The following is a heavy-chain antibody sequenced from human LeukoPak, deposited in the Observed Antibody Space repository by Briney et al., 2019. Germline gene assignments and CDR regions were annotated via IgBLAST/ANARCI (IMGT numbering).Heavy chain of an antibody. D-gene: IGHD5-18*01. CDR3: ARDKVDTAMAYDY. CDR1: GYTFTSYD. V-gene: IGHV1-8*01. Sequence: ASVKVSCKASGYTFTSYDINWVRQATGQGLEWMGWMNPNSGNTGYAQKFQGRVTMTRDTSISTAYMELSRLRSDDTAVYYCARDKVDTAMAYDYWGQGTLVTVSS. J-gene: IGHJ4*02. CDR2: MNPNSGNT.